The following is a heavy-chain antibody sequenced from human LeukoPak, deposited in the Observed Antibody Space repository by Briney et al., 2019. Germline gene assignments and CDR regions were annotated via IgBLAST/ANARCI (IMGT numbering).Heavy chain of an antibody. CDR1: GGSISSSSYY. CDR3: ARAHYDSSAPRSRGMDV. D-gene: IGHD3-22*01. J-gene: IGHJ6*02. CDR2: IYYSGST. Sequence: SETLSLTCTVSGGSISSSSYYWGWIRQPPGTGLEWIGYIYYSGSTYYNPSLKSRVTISVDTSKNQLSLKLSSVTAADTAVYYCARAHYDSSAPRSRGMDVWGQGTTVTVSS. V-gene: IGHV4-31*03.